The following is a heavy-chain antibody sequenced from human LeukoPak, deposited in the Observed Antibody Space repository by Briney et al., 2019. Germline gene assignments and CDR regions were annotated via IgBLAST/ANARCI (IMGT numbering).Heavy chain of an antibody. V-gene: IGHV4-31*03. D-gene: IGHD3-22*01. CDR1: GGSISSGGYY. CDR2: SYYSGST. CDR3: ARETSYYYDSSGYYSLGWYFDY. J-gene: IGHJ4*02. Sequence: SETLSLTCTVSGGSISSGGYYWSWIRQHPGKGLEWIGYSYYSGSTYYNPSLKSRVTISVDTSKNQFSLKLSSVTAADTAVYYCARETSYYYDSSGYYSLGWYFDYWGQGTLVTVSS.